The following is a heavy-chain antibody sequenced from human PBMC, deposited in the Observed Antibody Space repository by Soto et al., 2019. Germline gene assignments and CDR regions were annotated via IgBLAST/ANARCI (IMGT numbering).Heavy chain of an antibody. D-gene: IGHD6-13*01. CDR2: IYYSGST. CDR1: GGSISSVGYY. CDR3: ARGLAGTIDY. J-gene: IGHJ4*02. Sequence: TSQTLSLTCTVSGGSISSVGYYWSWIRQHPGRGLEWIGYIYYSGSTYYNPSLKSRVTISVDTSKNQFSLKLSSVTAADTAVYYCARGLAGTIDYWGQGTLVTVSS. V-gene: IGHV4-31*03.